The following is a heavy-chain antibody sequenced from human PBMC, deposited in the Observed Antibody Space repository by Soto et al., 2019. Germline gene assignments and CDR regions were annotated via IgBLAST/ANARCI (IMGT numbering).Heavy chain of an antibody. V-gene: IGHV1-69*06. CDR2: IVPMYDSV. CDR3: ASWRSYSGSYCFDY. J-gene: IGHJ4*02. CDR1: GGTFNTYT. D-gene: IGHD1-26*01. Sequence: SVKVSCKASGGTFNTYTINWVRQAPGRGLEWVGQIVPMYDSVNYAENFQGRVTITADKSTKTAYMELTSLRSEDTALYFCASWRSYSGSYCFDYWGQGTLVTVSS.